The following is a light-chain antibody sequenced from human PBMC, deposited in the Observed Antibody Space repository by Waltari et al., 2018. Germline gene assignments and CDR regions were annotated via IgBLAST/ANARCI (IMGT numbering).Light chain of an antibody. CDR3: CSYAGNYPYWV. CDR2: DVG. V-gene: IGLV2-11*01. CDR1: SRAVGTYNY. J-gene: IGLJ3*02. Sequence: QSALTQPRSVSESPGHSVSISCTGTSRAVGTYNYVSWYHQFPGKAPQLIIYDVGKRPSGVPDRFSGSKSGNTADLFIFGVQAEDEADYYCCSYAGNYPYWVFGGGTSLTVL.